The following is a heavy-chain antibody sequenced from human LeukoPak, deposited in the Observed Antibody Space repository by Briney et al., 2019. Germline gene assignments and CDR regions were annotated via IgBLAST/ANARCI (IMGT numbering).Heavy chain of an antibody. CDR2: ISPSSNYI. J-gene: IGHJ6*02. Sequence: GGSLRLSCSGSGFSFSDYGMTWVRQAPGKGLDWVSAISPSSNYIFYGDSVRGRFTISRDNAQNSLYLQMNSLRAEDTAVYYCARKYCGGDCSYGLDVWGQGTTVTVSS. CDR3: ARKYCGGDCSYGLDV. D-gene: IGHD2-21*01. V-gene: IGHV3-21*01. CDR1: GFSFSDYG.